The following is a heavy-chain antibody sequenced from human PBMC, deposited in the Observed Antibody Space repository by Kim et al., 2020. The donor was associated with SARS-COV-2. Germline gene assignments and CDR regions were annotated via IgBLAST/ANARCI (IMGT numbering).Heavy chain of an antibody. J-gene: IGHJ3*01. V-gene: IGHV4-38-2*01. Sequence: SETLSLTCSVSGSSIGGAYYWGWIRQPPGRGLGWIGSISHSGHTYYDPSLQSRVTISVDTPKQEFSLNLSSVTATDTAIYYCARHVVTGWFSLAKWGQG. CDR3: ARHVVTGWFSLAK. D-gene: IGHD6-19*01. CDR1: GSSIGGAYY. CDR2: ISHSGHT.